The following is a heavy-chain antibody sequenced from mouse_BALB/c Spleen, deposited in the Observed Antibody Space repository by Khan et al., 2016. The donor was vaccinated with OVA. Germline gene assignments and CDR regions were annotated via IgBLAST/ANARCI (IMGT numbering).Heavy chain of an antibody. CDR1: GYTFTSYY. CDR2: INPSNGGT. J-gene: IGHJ3*01. CDR3: TMGGYGSPFAY. V-gene: IGHV1S81*02. D-gene: IGHD1-1*01. Sequence: QVQLKQSGAELVKPGASVKLSCKASGYTFTSYYMYWVKQRPGQGLEWIGEINPSNGGTNVNEKFKSKATLTVDKSSSTAYMEVSSLTSEDSAVDYCTMGGYGSPFAYWGQGTLVTVSA.